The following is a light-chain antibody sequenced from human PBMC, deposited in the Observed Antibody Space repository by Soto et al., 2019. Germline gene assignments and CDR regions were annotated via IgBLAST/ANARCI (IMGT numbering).Light chain of an antibody. Sequence: DIQMTPSPSTLSASVVDRVTITCRASQSISNWLAWYQQKPGTAPKLLIYDASNLETGVPSRFSGSGSGTDFTFTISSLQPEDIATYYCQQYDNFPRAINFGQGTRLEIK. J-gene: IGKJ5*01. CDR3: QQYDNFPRAIN. CDR1: QSISNW. V-gene: IGKV1-33*01. CDR2: DAS.